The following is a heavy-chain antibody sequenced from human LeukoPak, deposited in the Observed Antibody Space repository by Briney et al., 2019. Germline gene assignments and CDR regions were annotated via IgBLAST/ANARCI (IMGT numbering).Heavy chain of an antibody. J-gene: IGHJ4*02. V-gene: IGHV4-4*07. CDR2: IYSSENT. CDR3: ARESYSSSTSGLHY. Sequence: SETLSLTCTVSGGSISNYYWSWIRQAAGKGLEWIGRIYSSENTNYNPSLKSRVTMSIDRSKNQFSLKLSSATAADTAVYYCARESYSSSTSGLHYWGQGTLVTVSS. CDR1: GGSISNYY. D-gene: IGHD6-6*01.